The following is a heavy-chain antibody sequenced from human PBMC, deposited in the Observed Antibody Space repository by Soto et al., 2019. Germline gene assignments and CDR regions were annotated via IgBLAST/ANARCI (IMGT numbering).Heavy chain of an antibody. J-gene: IGHJ2*01. CDR3: ARYIMPLTNAWYFDL. CDR2: IFDSGST. D-gene: IGHD2-8*01. Sequence: QVQLQESGPGLVKPSETLSLTCTVSGGSISGGVHSWSWIRQPPGKGLAWIGHIFDSGSTYYNPSLMCRLTISVDTSKNQFSLRLSSVTAADTAVYYCARYIMPLTNAWYFDLWGRGTLVTVSS. CDR1: GGSISGGVHS. V-gene: IGHV4-30-4*01.